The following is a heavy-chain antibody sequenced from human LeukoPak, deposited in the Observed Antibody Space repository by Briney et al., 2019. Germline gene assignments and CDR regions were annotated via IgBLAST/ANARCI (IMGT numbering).Heavy chain of an antibody. Sequence: PSETLSLTCTVSGGSISSRSYYWGWIRQPPGKGLEWIGSIYYSGSTYYNPSLQSRVTISVDTSKNQFSLKLNSVTAADTAVYYCARAPRITMVRGYFDYWGQGTLVTVSS. CDR3: ARAPRITMVRGYFDY. V-gene: IGHV4-39*01. CDR2: IYYSGST. D-gene: IGHD3-10*01. CDR1: GGSISSRSYY. J-gene: IGHJ4*02.